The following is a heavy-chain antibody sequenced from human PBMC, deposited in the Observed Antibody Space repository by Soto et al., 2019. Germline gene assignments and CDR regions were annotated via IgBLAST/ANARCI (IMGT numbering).Heavy chain of an antibody. CDR2: IKQDGSEK. CDR3: ATGRIAAAGTDENYYYYYYYGMDV. D-gene: IGHD6-13*01. CDR1: GFTFSSYW. Sequence: PGGSLRLSCAASGFTFSSYWMSWVRQAPGKGLEWVANIKQDGSEKYYVDSVKGRFTISRDNAKNSLYLQMNSLRAEDTAVYYCATGRIAAAGTDENYYYYYYYGMDVWGQGTTVTVSS. V-gene: IGHV3-7*01. J-gene: IGHJ6*02.